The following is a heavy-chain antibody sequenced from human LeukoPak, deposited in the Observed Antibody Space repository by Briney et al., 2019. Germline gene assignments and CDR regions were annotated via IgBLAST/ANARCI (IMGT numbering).Heavy chain of an antibody. D-gene: IGHD3-10*01. CDR3: ARDLQFYGVPYGVDV. J-gene: IGHJ6*02. V-gene: IGHV3-21*01. CDR1: GVSSTGFV. CDR2: ISSSSTYV. Sequence: PRGSLRLSSAQRGVSSTGFVMYWVCQAPGKGLEWVSSISSSSTYVYYADSVKGRFTISRDNGQNSQYLQMDRLRADTAVEYVVARDLQFYGVPYGVDVWGRGTTVTVSS.